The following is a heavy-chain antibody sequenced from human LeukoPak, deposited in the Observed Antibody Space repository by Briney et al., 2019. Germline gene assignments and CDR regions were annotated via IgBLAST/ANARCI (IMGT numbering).Heavy chain of an antibody. CDR3: ARGGAPKRERHSYYYYYYMGV. J-gene: IGHJ6*03. V-gene: IGHV1-18*01. D-gene: IGHD5-12*01. CDR2: ISAYNGNT. Sequence: GASVKVSCKASGYTFTSYGISWVRQAPGQGLEWMGWISAYNGNTNYAQKLQGRVTMTTDTSTSTAYMELRSLRSDDTAVYYCARGGAPKRERHSYYYYYYMGVWGKGTTVTVSS. CDR1: GYTFTSYG.